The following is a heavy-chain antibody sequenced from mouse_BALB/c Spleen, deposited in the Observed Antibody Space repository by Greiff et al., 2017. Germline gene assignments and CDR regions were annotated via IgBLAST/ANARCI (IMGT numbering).Heavy chain of an antibody. CDR3: ARVDGYYRAWFAY. CDR1: GFSLTSYG. CDR2: IWAGGST. D-gene: IGHD2-3*01. V-gene: IGHV2-9*02. Sequence: AKLMESGPGLVAPSQSLSITCTVSGFSLTSYGVHWVRQPPGKGLEWLGVIWAGGSTNYNSALMSRLSISKDNSKSQVFLKMNSLQTDDTAMYYCARVDGYYRAWFAYWGQGTLVTVSA. J-gene: IGHJ3*01.